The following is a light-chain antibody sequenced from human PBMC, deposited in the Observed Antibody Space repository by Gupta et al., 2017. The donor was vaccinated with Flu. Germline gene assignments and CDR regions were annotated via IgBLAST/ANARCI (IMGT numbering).Light chain of an antibody. CDR1: SSDVGSYNL. V-gene: IGLV2-23*01. J-gene: IGLJ1*01. CDR3: CSYAGSGTYYV. Sequence: SSDVGSYNLVSWDQQYPGKAPKLMIYEGSKRPSGVSNRFSGSKSGNTASLTISGLQADDEADYYCCSYAGSGTYYVFGTGTKVTVL. CDR2: EGS.